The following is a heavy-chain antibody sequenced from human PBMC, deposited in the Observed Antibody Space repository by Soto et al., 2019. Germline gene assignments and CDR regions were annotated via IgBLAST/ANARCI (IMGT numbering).Heavy chain of an antibody. CDR1: GFTFSSYG. CDR2: ISYDGGNK. V-gene: IGHV3-30*18. D-gene: IGHD3-10*02. Sequence: GGSLRLSCAASGFTFSSYGMHWVRQAPGKGLEWVAVISYDGGNKCYADSVKGRFTISRDNSKNTLYLQMNSLRAEDTAVYYCAKDCSGYFYYGMDVWGQGTTVTVSS. J-gene: IGHJ6*02. CDR3: AKDCSGYFYYGMDV.